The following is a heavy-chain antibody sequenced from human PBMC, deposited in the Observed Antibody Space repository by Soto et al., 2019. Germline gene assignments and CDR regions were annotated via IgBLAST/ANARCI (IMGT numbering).Heavy chain of an antibody. V-gene: IGHV1-69*01. CDR2: IIPLFGTA. Sequence: VQLLESGAEVKKPGSSVKVSCKASGGTFSTYAIDWVRQAPGQGLEWMGGIIPLFGTAKYAQNFQGRITITADESTNTAYMELRSLRSQDTAVYYCARGVHYDSSGYYYFYWGQGTLVTVSS. CDR1: GGTFSTYA. CDR3: ARGVHYDSSGYYYFY. J-gene: IGHJ4*02. D-gene: IGHD3-22*01.